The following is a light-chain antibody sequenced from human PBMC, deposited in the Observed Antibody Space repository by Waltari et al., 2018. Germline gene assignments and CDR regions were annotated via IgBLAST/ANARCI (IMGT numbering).Light chain of an antibody. CDR2: WAS. CDR3: QQYFDNPRT. J-gene: IGKJ2*01. Sequence: EIVMTLSLESLAVCMGETATITCKSSQSILYTSNNKNYLAWYQQKPGQPPRLLIYWASSRDSGVPDRFSGSGSGTDFTLTISSLQAEDVAVYYCQQYFDNPRTFGQGTRLEIK. CDR1: QSILYTSNNKNY. V-gene: IGKV4-1*01.